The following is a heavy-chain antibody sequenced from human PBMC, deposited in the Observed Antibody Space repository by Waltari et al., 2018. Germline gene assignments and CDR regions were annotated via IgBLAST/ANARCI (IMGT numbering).Heavy chain of an antibody. CDR2: AYYTGRT. D-gene: IGHD3-9*01. V-gene: IGHV4-59*11. CDR1: GDSINNHH. J-gene: IGHJ3*02. CDR3: TRDLGGFNHFDWFLSI. Sequence: QVQLQESGPGLVKPSETLSLTCTVSGDSINNHHWAWTRQTPGKGLEWIGHAYYTGRTNYNPSLRSRLTITVDTSKNQFSLNLNSVTAADTAVYYCTRDLGGFNHFDWFLSIWGPGTMVTVSS.